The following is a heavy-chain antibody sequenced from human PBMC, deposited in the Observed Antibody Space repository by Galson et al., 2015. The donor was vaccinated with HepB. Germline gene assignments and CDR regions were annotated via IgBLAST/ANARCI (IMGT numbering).Heavy chain of an antibody. CDR3: ARDYGDYINWFDP. V-gene: IGHV4-34*01. CDR1: GGSFSGYY. CDR2: INHSGST. J-gene: IGHJ5*02. D-gene: IGHD4-17*01. Sequence: TLSLTCAVYGGSFSGYYWSWIRQPPGKGLEWIGEINHSGSTNYNPSLKSRVTISVDTSKNQFSLKLSSVTAADTAVYYCARDYGDYINWFDPWGQGTLVTVSS.